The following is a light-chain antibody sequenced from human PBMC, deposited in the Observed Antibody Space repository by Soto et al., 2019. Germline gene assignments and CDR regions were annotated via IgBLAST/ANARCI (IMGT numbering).Light chain of an antibody. CDR3: QQYVPAPYT. Sequence: DIVMTQSPDALAVSLGERATIKCKSSQSVLYSSNNKNYLAWYQQKAGQPPKLLIYWASIRESGVPDRFSGSGSGTDFTLTIRRLQAEDVAVYYCQQYVPAPYTFGQGTKLEIK. CDR2: WAS. CDR1: QSVLYSSNNKNY. V-gene: IGKV4-1*01. J-gene: IGKJ2*01.